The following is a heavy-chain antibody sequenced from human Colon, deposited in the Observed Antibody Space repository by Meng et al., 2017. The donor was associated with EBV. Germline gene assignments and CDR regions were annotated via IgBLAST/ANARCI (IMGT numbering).Heavy chain of an antibody. Sequence: QITLKESGPTLVKPXXTLTLTCTFSGFSLSTSGVGVSWIRQPPGKALEWLALIYWDDDKRYSPSLRSRLTITKDASKNQVVLTMTNMDPMDTATYYCAHGPYDFNYWGQGTLVTVSS. J-gene: IGHJ4*02. V-gene: IGHV2-5*02. CDR1: GFSLSTSGVG. CDR2: IYWDDDK. CDR3: AHGPYDFNY.